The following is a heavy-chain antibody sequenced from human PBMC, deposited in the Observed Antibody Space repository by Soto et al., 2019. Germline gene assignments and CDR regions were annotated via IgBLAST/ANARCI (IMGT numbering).Heavy chain of an antibody. Sequence: QVQRVESGGGVVQPGRSLRLSCAASGFTFSSYGMHWVRQAPGKGLEWVAVISYDGSNKYYADSVKGRFTISRDNSKNTLYLQMNSLRAEDTAVYYCAKEEYSSSTSPFFDYWGQGTLVTVSS. J-gene: IGHJ4*02. D-gene: IGHD6-6*01. CDR3: AKEEYSSSTSPFFDY. V-gene: IGHV3-30*18. CDR1: GFTFSSYG. CDR2: ISYDGSNK.